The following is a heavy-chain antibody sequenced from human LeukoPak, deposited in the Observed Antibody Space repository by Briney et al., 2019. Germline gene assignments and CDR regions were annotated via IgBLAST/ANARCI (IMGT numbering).Heavy chain of an antibody. Sequence: ASVKVSCKASGFTFTSSAMQWVRQARGQRLEWIGWIVVGSGNTNYAQKFQERVTITRDMSTSTAYMELSSLRSEDTAVYYRAADSGWGYYDSSGYSFDYWGQGTLVTVSS. CDR3: AADSGWGYYDSSGYSFDY. J-gene: IGHJ4*02. CDR2: IVVGSGNT. CDR1: GFTFTSSA. D-gene: IGHD3-22*01. V-gene: IGHV1-58*02.